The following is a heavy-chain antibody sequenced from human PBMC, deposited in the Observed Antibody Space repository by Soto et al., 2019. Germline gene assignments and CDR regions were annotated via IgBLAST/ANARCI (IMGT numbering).Heavy chain of an antibody. CDR1: GGSISSGGSY. CDR3: ARSFTVIVVAPGY. D-gene: IGHD3-22*01. CDR2: VYYFGTI. J-gene: IGHJ4*02. V-gene: IGHV4-39*01. Sequence: SEPLSLTYTVSGGSISSGGSYWAWIRQSPGKGLEWLGSVYYFGTIYYNPALKSRVTISIDTSKNQFSLRLSSVTAADTAVDYCARSFTVIVVAPGYWGQGTLVTVSS.